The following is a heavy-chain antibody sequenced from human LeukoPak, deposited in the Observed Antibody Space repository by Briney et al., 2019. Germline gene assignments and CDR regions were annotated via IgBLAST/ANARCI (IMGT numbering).Heavy chain of an antibody. V-gene: IGHV3-15*01. CDR1: GFTFSNAW. CDR3: STGGYYFDY. CDR2: IKSQPDGGTT. Sequence: GGSLRLSCVGSGFTFSNAWMNWVRQAPGKGLEWVGCIKSQPDGGTTDYAAPVKGRFTISRDDSKNAFYLQMNSLKTEDTAVYYCSTGGYYFDYWGQGTLVTVSS. J-gene: IGHJ4*02.